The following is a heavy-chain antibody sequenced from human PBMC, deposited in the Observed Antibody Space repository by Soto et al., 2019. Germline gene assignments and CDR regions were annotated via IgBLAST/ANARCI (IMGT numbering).Heavy chain of an antibody. CDR1: GYTFTSYG. CDR3: AKSPYYYDSSGYYSLDY. J-gene: IGHJ4*02. CDR2: ISAYNGNT. D-gene: IGHD3-22*01. Sequence: ASVKVSCKASGYTFTSYGISWVRQAPGQGLEWMGWISAYNGNTNYAQKLQGRVTMTTDTSTSTAYMELRSLRSDDTAVYYCAKSPYYYDSSGYYSLDYWGQGTLVTVSS. V-gene: IGHV1-18*04.